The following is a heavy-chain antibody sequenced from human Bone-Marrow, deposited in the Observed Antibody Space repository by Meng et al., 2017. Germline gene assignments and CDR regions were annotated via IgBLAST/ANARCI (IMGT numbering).Heavy chain of an antibody. CDR1: GYTFTSYG. D-gene: IGHD2-2*01. V-gene: IGHV1-18*01. CDR3: ARKAGNCISTTCYSLDY. CDR2: ISAYNGNT. J-gene: IGHJ4*02. Sequence: ASVKVSCKASGYTFTSYGISWGRQAPGQGREWMGWISAYNGNTNYAQKLQGRVTMTTDTSTSTAYMELRSLRSDDTAVYFCARKAGNCISTTCYSLDYWGQGTLVTVSS.